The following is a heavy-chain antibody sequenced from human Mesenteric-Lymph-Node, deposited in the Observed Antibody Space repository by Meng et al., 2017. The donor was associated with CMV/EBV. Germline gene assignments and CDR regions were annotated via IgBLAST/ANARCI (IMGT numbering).Heavy chain of an antibody. V-gene: IGHV3-23*01. CDR2: ISGSGGST. Sequence: GESLKISCAASGFTFSSYAMSWVRQAPGKGLEWVLAISGSGGSTYYADSVKGRFTISRDNSKNTLYLQMNSLRAEDTAVYYCAKADYDFWSGYYYFDYWGQGTLVTVSS. CDR1: GFTFSSYA. CDR3: AKADYDFWSGYYYFDY. D-gene: IGHD3-3*01. J-gene: IGHJ4*02.